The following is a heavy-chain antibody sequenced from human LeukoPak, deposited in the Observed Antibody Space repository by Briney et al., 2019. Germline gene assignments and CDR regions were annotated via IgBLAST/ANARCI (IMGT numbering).Heavy chain of an antibody. CDR1: GGSFSGYY. J-gene: IGHJ4*02. CDR3: ARGEEHDSSGYH. D-gene: IGHD3-22*01. V-gene: IGHV4-34*01. Sequence: SETLSLTCAVYGGSFSGYYWSWIRQPPGQGLEWIGEINHSGSTNYNPSLKSRVTISVDTSKNQFSLKLSSVTAADTAVYYCARGEEHDSSGYHWGQGTLVTVSS. CDR2: INHSGST.